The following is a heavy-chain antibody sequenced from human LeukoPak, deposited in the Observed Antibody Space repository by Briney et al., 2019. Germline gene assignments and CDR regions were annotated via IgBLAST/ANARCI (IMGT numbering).Heavy chain of an antibody. CDR2: INPSGGST. D-gene: IGHD1-26*01. V-gene: IGHV1-46*01. CDR3: ARGIGGSYYAGYYFDY. J-gene: IGHJ4*02. Sequence: ASVKVSCKASGYTFTSYYMHWVRQAPGQGLEWMGIINPSGGSTSYAQKFQGRVTMTRDTSTSTVYMELSSVRSEDTAVYYCARGIGGSYYAGYYFDYWGQGTLVTVSS. CDR1: GYTFTSYY.